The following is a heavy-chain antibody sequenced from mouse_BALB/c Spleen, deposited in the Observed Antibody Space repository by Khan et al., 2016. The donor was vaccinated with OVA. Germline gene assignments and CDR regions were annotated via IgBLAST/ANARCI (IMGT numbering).Heavy chain of an antibody. Sequence: QIQLVQSGPELKKPGETVRISCKASGYTFTTAGIQWVQKMPGKGLKWIGWINTHSGVPKYAEDFKGRFAFSLEISVNTAYLQITNLKTEDTATYFCARGEAADYRNGGGAMEYWGEGTTVTVSS. CDR3: ARGEAADYRNGGGAMEY. CDR1: GYTFTTAG. J-gene: IGHJ4*01. V-gene: IGHV9-4*02. CDR2: INTHSGVP. D-gene: IGHD2-5*01.